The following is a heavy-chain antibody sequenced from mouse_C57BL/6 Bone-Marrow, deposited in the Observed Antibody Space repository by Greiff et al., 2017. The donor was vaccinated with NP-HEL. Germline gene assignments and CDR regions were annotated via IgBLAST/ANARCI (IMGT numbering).Heavy chain of an antibody. CDR3: ARKSPITTVGGDYFDY. CDR1: GYTFTSYW. D-gene: IGHD1-1*01. CDR2: IYPGSGST. Sequence: VQLQQSGAELVKPGASVKMSCKASGYTFTSYWITWVKQRPGQGLEWIGDIYPGSGSTNYNEKFKSKATLTVDTSSSTAYMQLSSLTSEDSAVYYCARKSPITTVGGDYFDYWGQGTTLTVSS. J-gene: IGHJ2*01. V-gene: IGHV1-55*01.